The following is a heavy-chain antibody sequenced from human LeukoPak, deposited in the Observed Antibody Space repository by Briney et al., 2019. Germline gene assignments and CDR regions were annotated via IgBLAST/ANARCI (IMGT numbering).Heavy chain of an antibody. CDR1: GYTFTSYG. V-gene: IGHV3-7*01. Sequence: ASVKVSCKASGYTFTSYGISWVRQAPGKGLELVANIKQDGSEKYYVDSVKGRFTISRDNAKNSLYLQMNSLRAEDTAVYYCARAGGVVPAATPDYWGQGTLVTVSS. D-gene: IGHD2-2*01. CDR2: IKQDGSEK. J-gene: IGHJ4*02. CDR3: ARAGGVVPAATPDY.